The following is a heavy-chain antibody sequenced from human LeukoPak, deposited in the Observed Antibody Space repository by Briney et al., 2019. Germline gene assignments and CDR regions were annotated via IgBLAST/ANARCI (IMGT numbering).Heavy chain of an antibody. Sequence: SVKVSCKASGFTFTSSAMQWVRQARGQRLEWIGWIVVGSGNTNYAQKFQERVTITRDTSTSRAYMELSSLRSEDTAVYYCAAVQVGANYYFDYWGQGTLVTVSS. D-gene: IGHD1-26*01. J-gene: IGHJ4*02. CDR2: IVVGSGNT. CDR1: GFTFTSSA. CDR3: AAVQVGANYYFDY. V-gene: IGHV1-58*02.